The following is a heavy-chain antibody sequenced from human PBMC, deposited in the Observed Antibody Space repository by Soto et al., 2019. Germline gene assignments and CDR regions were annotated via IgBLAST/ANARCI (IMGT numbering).Heavy chain of an antibody. V-gene: IGHV4-34*01. D-gene: IGHD2-2*01. CDR3: ASLVIVVVPAATSSPSGWFDP. Sequence: QVQLQQWGAGLLKPSETLSLTCAVYGGSFSGYYWSWIRQPPGKGLEWIGEINHSGSTNYNPSLQSRVTISVDTSKNQFSLKLSSVTAADTAVYYCASLVIVVVPAATSSPSGWFDPWGQGTLVTVSS. CDR2: INHSGST. CDR1: GGSFSGYY. J-gene: IGHJ5*02.